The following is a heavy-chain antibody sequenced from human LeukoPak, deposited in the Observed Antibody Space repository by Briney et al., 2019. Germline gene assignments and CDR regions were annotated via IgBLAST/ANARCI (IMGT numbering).Heavy chain of an antibody. CDR2: IIPIFGTA. J-gene: IGHJ4*02. D-gene: IGHD6-13*01. Sequence: SVKVSCKASGGTFSSYTISWVRQAPGQGLEWMGRIIPIFGTANYAQKFQGRVTITTDESTSTAYMELSSLRSEDTAVYYCARAAAAAAGKGDFDYWGQGTLVTVSS. V-gene: IGHV1-69*05. CDR3: ARAAAAAAGKGDFDY. CDR1: GGTFSSYT.